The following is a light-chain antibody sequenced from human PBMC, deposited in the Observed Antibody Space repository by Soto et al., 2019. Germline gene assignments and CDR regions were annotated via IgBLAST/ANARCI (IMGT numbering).Light chain of an antibody. CDR1: SSDVGAYNY. Sequence: QSALTQPRSVSGSPGQSVTISCTGTSSDVGAYNYVSWYQQHPGKAPKLMIYDVTKRPSGVPDRFSGSKSGNTVSLTISGLQAEDEADYHCCSRAVTSTLVFGGGTKVTVL. CDR2: DVT. V-gene: IGLV2-11*01. CDR3: CSRAVTSTLV. J-gene: IGLJ2*01.